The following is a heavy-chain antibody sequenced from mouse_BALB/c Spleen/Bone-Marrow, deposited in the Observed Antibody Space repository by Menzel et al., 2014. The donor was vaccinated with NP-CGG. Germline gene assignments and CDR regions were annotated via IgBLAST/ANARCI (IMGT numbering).Heavy chain of an antibody. Sequence: VQLQQSGPGLVKPSQSLSLTCTVTGYSITSDYAWNWIRQFPGNKLEWMGYISYSGSTSYNPSLKSRISLTRDTSKNQFFLQLNSVTTEDTATYYCARNAYYYGNREFPYWGQGTLVTVSA. CDR2: ISYSGST. D-gene: IGHD1-1*01. V-gene: IGHV3-2*02. CDR1: GYSITSDYA. CDR3: ARNAYYYGNREFPY. J-gene: IGHJ3*01.